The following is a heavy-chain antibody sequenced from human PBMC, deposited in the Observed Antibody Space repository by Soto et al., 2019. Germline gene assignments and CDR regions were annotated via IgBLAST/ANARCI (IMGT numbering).Heavy chain of an antibody. CDR1: GYSFTSYW. V-gene: IGHV5-10-1*01. J-gene: IGHJ5*02. Sequence: PGESLKISCKGSGYSFTSYWISWVRQMPGKGLEWMGRIDPSDSYTNYSPSFQGHVTISADKSISTAYLQWSSLKASDTAMYYCARSITMVRGVFAPFDPWGQGTLVTVSS. D-gene: IGHD3-10*01. CDR3: ARSITMVRGVFAPFDP. CDR2: IDPSDSYT.